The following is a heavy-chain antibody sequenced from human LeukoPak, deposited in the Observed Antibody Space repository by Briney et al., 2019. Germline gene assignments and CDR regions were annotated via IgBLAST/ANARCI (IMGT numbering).Heavy chain of an antibody. CDR3: ARSVWFGELGD. Sequence: PSETLSLTCAAYGGSFSGYYWSWIRQPPGKGLEWIGGINHSGSTNYNPSLKSRVTISVDTSKNQFSLKLSSVTAADTAVYYCARSVWFGELGDWGQGTLVTVSS. J-gene: IGHJ4*02. V-gene: IGHV4-34*01. D-gene: IGHD3-10*01. CDR2: INHSGST. CDR1: GGSFSGYY.